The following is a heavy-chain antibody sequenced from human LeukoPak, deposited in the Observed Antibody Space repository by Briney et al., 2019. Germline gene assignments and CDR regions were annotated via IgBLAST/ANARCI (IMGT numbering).Heavy chain of an antibody. V-gene: IGHV3-30*04. CDR2: ISYDGSNK. D-gene: IGHD6-19*01. J-gene: IGHJ4*02. CDR1: GFTFSSYA. Sequence: GRSLRLSCAASGFTFSSYAMHWVRQAPGKGLEWVAVISYDGSNKYYADSVKGRFTISRDNSKNTLYLQMNSLRAEDTAVYYCAKGRNGWYTVTSYWGQGTLVTVSS. CDR3: AKGRNGWYTVTSY.